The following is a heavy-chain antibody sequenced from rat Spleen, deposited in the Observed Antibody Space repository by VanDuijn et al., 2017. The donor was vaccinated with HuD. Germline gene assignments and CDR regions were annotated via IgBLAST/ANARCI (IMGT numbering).Heavy chain of an antibody. D-gene: IGHD4-3*01. CDR3: TRHGRGGTTYYYVMDV. CDR2: INYDGRST. V-gene: IGHV5-29*01. J-gene: IGHJ4*01. CDR1: GFAFSDHY. Sequence: EVQLVESDGGLVQPGRSLKLSCAASGFAFSDHYVAWVRQGLTKGLEWVATINYDGRSTFYRASVRDRFTISRDNGKNTLYLQIDSLKSEDTATYYCTRHGRGGTTYYYVMDVWGQGASVTVSS.